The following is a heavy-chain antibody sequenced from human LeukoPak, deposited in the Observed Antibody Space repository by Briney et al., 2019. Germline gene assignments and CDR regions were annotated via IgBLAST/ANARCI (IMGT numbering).Heavy chain of an antibody. CDR2: IYYTGTT. J-gene: IGHJ4*02. D-gene: IGHD6-19*01. CDR1: GGSVRSYY. CDR3: AREVTGTSGSFDY. V-gene: IGHV4-59*02. Sequence: SETLSLTCTVSGGSVRSYYWTWMRQPPGKELEWLGYIYYTGTTNYNPSLKSRLTISVDTSKDHFSLKLSSVTAADTAVYYCAREVTGTSGSFDYWGQGALVTVS.